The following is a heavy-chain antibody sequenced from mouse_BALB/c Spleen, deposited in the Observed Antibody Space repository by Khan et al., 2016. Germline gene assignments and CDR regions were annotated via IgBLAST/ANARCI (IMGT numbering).Heavy chain of an antibody. CDR2: ISGGSSTI. CDR3: ARLTPYAMDY. CDR1: GFTFSVFG. V-gene: IGHV5-17*02. Sequence: EVELVESGGGLVQPGGSRKLSCAASGFTFSVFGIHWVRQAPEKGLEWVAYISGGSSTIYYADTVKGRFTISRDNPKKTLFLQMTSLRSEDTAVYYGARLTPYAMDYWGQGTSVTVSS. D-gene: IGHD4-1*01. J-gene: IGHJ4*01.